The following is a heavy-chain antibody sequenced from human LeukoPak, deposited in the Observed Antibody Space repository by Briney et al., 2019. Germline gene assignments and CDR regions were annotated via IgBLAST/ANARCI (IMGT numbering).Heavy chain of an antibody. CDR1: GFTFSDYY. Sequence: GGSLRLSCAASGFTFSDYYMSWIRQAPGKGLEWVSYISSSGHTTHYADSVKGRFTISRDNSKNTLYLQMNSLRAEDTAVYYCAKDKGQLRDYYYMDVWGKGTTVTVSS. V-gene: IGHV3-11*04. CDR3: AKDKGQLRDYYYMDV. D-gene: IGHD1-1*01. J-gene: IGHJ6*03. CDR2: ISSSGHTT.